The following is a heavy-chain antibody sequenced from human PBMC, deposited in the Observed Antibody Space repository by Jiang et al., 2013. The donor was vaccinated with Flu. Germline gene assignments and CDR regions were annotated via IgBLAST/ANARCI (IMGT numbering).Heavy chain of an antibody. CDR1: GDLSEIS. CDR2: FDPEEGET. V-gene: IGHV1-24*01. Sequence: GAEVKKPGASAKVSCKVSGDLSEISMHWVRQTPGKGLEWLGGFDPEEGETVYAQKFQGRLTITEDTSTDTSSIQLSSLTSDDTAVYFCAHPTIDAWGQGTLVTASS. CDR3: AHPTIDA. D-gene: IGHD1-1*01. J-gene: IGHJ3*01.